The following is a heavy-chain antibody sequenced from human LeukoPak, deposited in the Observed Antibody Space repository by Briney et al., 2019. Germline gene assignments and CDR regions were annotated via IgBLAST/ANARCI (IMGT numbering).Heavy chain of an antibody. J-gene: IGHJ4*02. V-gene: IGHV5-51*01. CDR1: GYSFTNYW. CDR3: ARTYCGGDCYYRYFDY. D-gene: IGHD2-21*02. Sequence: GESLKISCKGSGYSFTNYWIGWVRQRPGKGLEWMGIIYPGDSDTRYSPSFQGQVTISADKSISTAYLQWSSLKASDTAMYYCARTYCGGDCYYRYFDYWGQGTLVTVSS. CDR2: IYPGDSDT.